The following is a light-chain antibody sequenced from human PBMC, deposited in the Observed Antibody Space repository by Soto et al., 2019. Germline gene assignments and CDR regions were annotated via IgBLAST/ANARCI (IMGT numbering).Light chain of an antibody. Sequence: EIQMTQSPSSLSASVGDRVTITCRASQSISSYLNWYQQKPGKAPKLLIYAASTLQSGVPSRFSGSGSGTDFTLTISSLQPVDFATYYCQQTYSTPQTFGQGTKLEIK. CDR3: QQTYSTPQT. CDR2: AAS. J-gene: IGKJ2*01. CDR1: QSISSY. V-gene: IGKV1-39*01.